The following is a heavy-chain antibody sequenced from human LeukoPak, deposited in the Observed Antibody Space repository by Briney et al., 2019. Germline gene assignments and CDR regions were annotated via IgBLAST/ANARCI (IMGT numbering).Heavy chain of an antibody. CDR2: IIPILGIA. CDR1: GGTFSSYA. D-gene: IGHD1-26*01. CDR3: ARGASYGSYLPYDY. Sequence: SVKVSCKASGGTFSSYAISWVRQAPGQGLEWMGRIIPILGIANYAQKFQGRVTITADKSASTAYMELSSLRSEDTAVYYCARGASYGSYLPYDYWGQGTLVTVSS. J-gene: IGHJ4*02. V-gene: IGHV1-69*04.